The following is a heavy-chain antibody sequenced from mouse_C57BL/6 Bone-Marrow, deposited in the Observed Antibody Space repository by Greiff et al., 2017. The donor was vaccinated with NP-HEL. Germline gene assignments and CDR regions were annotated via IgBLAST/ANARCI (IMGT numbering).Heavy chain of an antibody. CDR1: GYSITSGYY. CDR3: ARWYYGSSHWYFDV. D-gene: IGHD1-1*01. V-gene: IGHV3-6*01. Sequence: EVQLQQSGPGLVKPSQSLSLTCSVTGYSITSGYYWNWLRQFPGNKLEWMGYISYDGSNNYNPSLKNRISITRDTSKNQFFLKLNSVTTEDTATYYCARWYYGSSHWYFDVWGTGTTVTVSS. CDR2: ISYDGSN. J-gene: IGHJ1*03.